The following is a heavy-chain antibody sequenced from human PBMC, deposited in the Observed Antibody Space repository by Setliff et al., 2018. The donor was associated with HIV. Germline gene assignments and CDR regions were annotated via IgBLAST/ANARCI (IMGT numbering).Heavy chain of an antibody. CDR1: GFTFSSYA. D-gene: IGHD1-26*01. Sequence: PGGSLRLSCAASGFTFSSYAMSWVRQAPGKGLEWVSAISGSGGSTYYADSVKSRFTISRGNSKNTLYLQMNSLRAEDTAVYYCAKASVVNVVATTIWFWGQGTLVTVSS. V-gene: IGHV3-23*01. CDR3: AKASVVNVVATTIWF. CDR2: ISGSGGST. J-gene: IGHJ4*02.